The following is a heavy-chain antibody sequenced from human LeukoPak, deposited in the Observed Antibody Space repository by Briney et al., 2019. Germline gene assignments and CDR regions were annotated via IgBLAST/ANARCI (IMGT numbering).Heavy chain of an antibody. CDR1: GYTFTGYY. CDR3: ARDFEVSVPTAYFAY. D-gene: IGHD2-2*01. J-gene: IGHJ4*02. Sequence: VASVKVSCKASGYTFTGYYMHWVRQAPGQGLEWMGCSNSNSGGTNYAQRFQGRVTMTRDTSITTAYMELSRLTSDDTAVYYCARDFEVSVPTAYFAYWGQGTQVTVSS. V-gene: IGHV1-2*02. CDR2: SNSNSGGT.